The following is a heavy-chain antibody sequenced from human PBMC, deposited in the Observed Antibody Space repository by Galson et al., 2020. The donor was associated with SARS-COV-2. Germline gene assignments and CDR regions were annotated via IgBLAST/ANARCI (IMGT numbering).Heavy chain of an antibody. J-gene: IGHJ3*02. CDR1: GGSISSGGYY. D-gene: IGHD6-19*01. CDR3: ARSPMQWLAVDAFDI. V-gene: IGHV4-31*01. Sequence: SQTLSLTCTVSGGSISSGGYYWSWIRQHPGKGLEWIGYIYYSGSTYYNPSLKSQVTISVDTSKNQFSLKLSSVTAADTAVYYCARSPMQWLAVDAFDIWGQGTMVTVSS. CDR2: IYYSGST.